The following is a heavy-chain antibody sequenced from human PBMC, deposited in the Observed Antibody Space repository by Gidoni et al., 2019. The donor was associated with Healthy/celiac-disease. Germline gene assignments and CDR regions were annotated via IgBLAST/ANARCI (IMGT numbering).Heavy chain of an antibody. CDR1: VYTFTSYD. CDR2: MNPNSGNT. D-gene: IGHD3-16*01. Sequence: QVQLVQSGAEMKKPGASVKVSCKASVYTFTSYDINWVRQATGQGREWMGWMNPNSGNTGYAQKFQGRVTMTRNTSISTAYMELISLRSEDTAVYYCARWGYYYYGMDVWGQGTTVTVSS. J-gene: IGHJ6*02. V-gene: IGHV1-8*01. CDR3: ARWGYYYYGMDV.